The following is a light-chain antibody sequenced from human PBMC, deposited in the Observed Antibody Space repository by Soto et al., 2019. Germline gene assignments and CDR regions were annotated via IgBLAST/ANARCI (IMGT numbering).Light chain of an antibody. J-gene: IGLJ1*01. CDR1: SSDVGGYNY. Sequence: QSALTQPASGSGSPGQSIAISCTGTSSDVGGYNYVSWYQQHPGKAPKLILCDVSNRPSGVSDRFSGSKSGNTASLSISELHTEVEADYSCSSYTTRTTHVFGTGTKVP. V-gene: IGLV2-14*01. CDR2: DVS. CDR3: SSYTTRTTHV.